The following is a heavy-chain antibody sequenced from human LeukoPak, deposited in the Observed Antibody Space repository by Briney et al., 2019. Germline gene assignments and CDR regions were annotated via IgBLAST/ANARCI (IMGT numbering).Heavy chain of an antibody. CDR1: GFTFSSYA. CDR2: IWYHGSNK. CDR3: ATDGKLGYYDTSGFFPDY. J-gene: IGHJ4*02. D-gene: IGHD3-22*01. V-gene: IGHV3-30*04. Sequence: GGSLRLSCAASGFTFSSYAMHWVRQAPGKGLEWVAVIWYHGSNKYYADSVKGRLTISRDNSKNTLNLQMNGLRAEDTAVYYCATDGKLGYYDTSGFFPDYWGQGTLVTVSS.